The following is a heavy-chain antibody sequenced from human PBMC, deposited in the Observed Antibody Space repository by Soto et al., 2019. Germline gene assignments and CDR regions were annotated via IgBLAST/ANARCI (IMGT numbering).Heavy chain of an antibody. CDR1: GFTFSSYA. J-gene: IGHJ4*02. Sequence: QVQLVESGGGVVQPGTSLRLSCAASGFTFSSYAIHWVRQAPGKGLEWVAVMSYDGRIKDYADSVKGRVTISRDNTMSTLYLQMNSLRDEDTAVYYCAKDEGGGYYYGMTHWGQGTLVSVSS. V-gene: IGHV3-30-3*01. D-gene: IGHD3-3*01. CDR3: AKDEGGGYYYGMTH. CDR2: MSYDGRIK.